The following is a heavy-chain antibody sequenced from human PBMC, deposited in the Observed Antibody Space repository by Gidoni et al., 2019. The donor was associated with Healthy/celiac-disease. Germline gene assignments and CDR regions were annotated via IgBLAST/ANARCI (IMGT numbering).Heavy chain of an antibody. V-gene: IGHV4-4*07. CDR2: IYTSGST. D-gene: IGHD2-2*01. CDR3: ARDNTVVVVPAAQRWFDP. Sequence: RQPAGKGLEWIGRIYTSGSTNYNPSLKSRVTMSVDTSKNQFSLKLSSVTAADTAVYYCARDNTVVVVPAAQRWFDPWGQGTLVTVSS. J-gene: IGHJ5*02.